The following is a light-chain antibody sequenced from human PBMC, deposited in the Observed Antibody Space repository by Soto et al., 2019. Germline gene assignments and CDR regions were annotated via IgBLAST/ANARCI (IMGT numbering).Light chain of an antibody. CDR1: ETVATN. Sequence: VMTQSPATLSVSPGERATLSCWASETVATNLAWYQQKPGQAPRLLISGASTRAAGISDRFRGSGSGTEFTLTISSLRSEDSAVYYCHQYNNWPLGTFGPGTKVEIK. J-gene: IGKJ1*01. V-gene: IGKV3-15*01. CDR2: GAS. CDR3: HQYNNWPLGT.